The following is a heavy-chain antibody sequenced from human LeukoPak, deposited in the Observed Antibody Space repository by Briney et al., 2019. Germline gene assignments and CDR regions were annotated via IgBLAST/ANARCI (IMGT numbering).Heavy chain of an antibody. D-gene: IGHD4-17*01. J-gene: IGHJ2*01. Sequence: SETLSLTCTVSGGSISGYYWSWIRQPAGKGLEWIGHIYTSGSTNYNPSLKSRVTISVDTSKNQFSLKLSSVTAADTAVYYCARRIGVTTNWYFDLWGRGTLVTVSS. CDR1: GGSISGYY. V-gene: IGHV4-4*07. CDR2: IYTSGST. CDR3: ARRIGVTTNWYFDL.